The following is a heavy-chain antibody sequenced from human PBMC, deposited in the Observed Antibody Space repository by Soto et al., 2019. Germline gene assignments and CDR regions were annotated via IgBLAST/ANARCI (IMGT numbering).Heavy chain of an antibody. D-gene: IGHD6-6*01. Sequence: SETLSLTCNASGGSVSSSTYHWGWIRQPPGKGLEWIGSIYYSGSTNYNPSLKSRVTISVDTSKNQFSLKLSSVTAADMAVYYCARAPYSSSSVYFQHWGQGTLVNVSS. CDR2: IYYSGST. CDR3: ARAPYSSSSVYFQH. V-gene: IGHV4-39*07. CDR1: GGSVSSSTYH. J-gene: IGHJ1*01.